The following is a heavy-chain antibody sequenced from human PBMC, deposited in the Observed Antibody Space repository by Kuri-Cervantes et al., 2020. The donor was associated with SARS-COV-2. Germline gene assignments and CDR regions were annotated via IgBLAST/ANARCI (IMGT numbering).Heavy chain of an antibody. CDR3: AKDVAAGTRAPPEYFQH. D-gene: IGHD6-13*01. Sequence: GESLQISCAASGFTFSSYWMHWVRQAPGKGLVWVSRINSDGSSTSYADSVKGRFTISRDNSKNTLYLQMNSLRAEDTAVYYCAKDVAAGTRAPPEYFQHWGQGTLVTVSS. CDR1: GFTFSSYW. J-gene: IGHJ1*01. V-gene: IGHV3-74*01. CDR2: INSDGSST.